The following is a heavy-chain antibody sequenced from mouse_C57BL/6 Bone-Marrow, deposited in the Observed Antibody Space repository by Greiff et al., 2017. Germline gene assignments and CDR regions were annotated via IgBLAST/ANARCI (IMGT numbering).Heavy chain of an antibody. CDR1: GFTFSSYA. V-gene: IGHV5-9-1*02. Sequence: DVMLVESGEGLVKPGGSLKLSCAASGFTFSSYAMSWVRQTPEKRLEWVAYISSGGDYIYYADTVKGRFTISRDNARNTLYLQMSSLKSEDTAMYYCTSHGYHYAMDYWGQGTSVTVSS. CDR3: TSHGYHYAMDY. CDR2: ISSGGDYI. J-gene: IGHJ4*01. D-gene: IGHD2-2*01.